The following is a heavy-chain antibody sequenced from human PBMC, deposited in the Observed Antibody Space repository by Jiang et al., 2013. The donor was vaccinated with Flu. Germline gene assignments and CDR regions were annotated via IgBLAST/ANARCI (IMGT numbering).Heavy chain of an antibody. CDR1: GFTFSSYA. J-gene: IGHJ6*04. D-gene: IGHD6-19*01. CDR3: AKGAEGIAVAEDGLDV. V-gene: IGHV3-23*04. CDR2: ISGSGGST. Sequence: VQLVESGGGLVQPGGSLRLSCAASGFTFSSYAMSWVRQAPGKGLEWVSAISGSGGSTYYADSVKGRFTVSRDNSKNTVYLQMNSLRGEDTAVYYCAKGAEGIAVAEDGLDVWGKGTTVTVSS.